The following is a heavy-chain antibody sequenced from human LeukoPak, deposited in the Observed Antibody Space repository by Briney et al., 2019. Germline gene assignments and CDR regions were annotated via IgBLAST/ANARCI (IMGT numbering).Heavy chain of an antibody. D-gene: IGHD1-20*01. CDR3: ARITARYVVY. V-gene: IGHV3-7*05. CDR1: GFIFSDYY. CDR2: IKQDGIEK. J-gene: IGHJ4*02. Sequence: GGSLRLSCAASGFIFSDYYMSWVGQAPGKGLEWVANIKQDGIEKYYVDSVKGRFTISRDNAKNSLFLQMDSLSAEDTAVYYCARITARYVVYWRQGTLVTVSS.